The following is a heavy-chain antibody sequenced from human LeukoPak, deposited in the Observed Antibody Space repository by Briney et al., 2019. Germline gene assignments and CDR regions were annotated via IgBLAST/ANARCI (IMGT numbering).Heavy chain of an antibody. Sequence: SETLFLTCSVSGGSISTYYWSWIRQSPGKGLEWIGYIYYTGTTNYNPSLRSRVTISVDTSRNQFSLRLSSVTAADTAVYYCAREDPQTTVPEGMDVWGHGTTVIVSS. D-gene: IGHD4-17*01. J-gene: IGHJ6*02. V-gene: IGHV4-59*01. CDR1: GGSISTYY. CDR3: AREDPQTTVPEGMDV. CDR2: IYYTGTT.